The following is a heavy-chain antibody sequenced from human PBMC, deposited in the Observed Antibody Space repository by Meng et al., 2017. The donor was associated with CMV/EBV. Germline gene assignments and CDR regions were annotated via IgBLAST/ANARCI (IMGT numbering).Heavy chain of an antibody. J-gene: IGHJ4*02. CDR3: AKDIANYYDSSGDLDY. D-gene: IGHD3-22*01. CDR2: ISWNSGSI. CDR1: GFTFDDYA. V-gene: IGHV3-9*01. Sequence: SLKISCLASGFTFDDYAMHWVRQAPGKGLEWVSGISWNSGSIGYADSVKGRFTISRDNAKNSLYLQMNSLRAEDTALYYCAKDIANYYDSSGDLDYWGQGTLVTVSS.